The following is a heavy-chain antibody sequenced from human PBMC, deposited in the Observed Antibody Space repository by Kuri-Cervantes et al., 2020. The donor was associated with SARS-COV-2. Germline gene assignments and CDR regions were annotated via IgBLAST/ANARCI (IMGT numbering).Heavy chain of an antibody. CDR2: IHYSGTT. Sequence: SETLSLTCTVSGGSISSYYWSWIRQPPGKGLEWMGYIHYSGTTTYSPSLKSQLTISVDTPKNQFPLKVTSVTAADTAVYYCAGLSSIAAPTDYWGQGTLVTVSS. CDR3: AGLSSIAAPTDY. V-gene: IGHV4-59*03. D-gene: IGHD6-6*01. J-gene: IGHJ4*02. CDR1: GGSISSYY.